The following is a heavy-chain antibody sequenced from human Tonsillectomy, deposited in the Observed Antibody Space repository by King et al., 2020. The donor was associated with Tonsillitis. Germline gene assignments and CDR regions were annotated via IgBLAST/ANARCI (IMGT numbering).Heavy chain of an antibody. D-gene: IGHD2-2*01. CDR3: ARALRGSSLPTLNFDY. CDR2: ISGSGFST. V-gene: IGHV3-23*04. CDR1: GFTFSNYA. Sequence: VQLVESGGGLVQPGGSLRLSCVASGFTFSNYAMSWVRQAPGKGLEWVSGISGSGFSTIVADSVRGRHTISRDNSRHTVYLEMSNLRPEDTAIDYCARALRGSSLPTLNFDYWRRGTLVPASS. J-gene: IGHJ4*02.